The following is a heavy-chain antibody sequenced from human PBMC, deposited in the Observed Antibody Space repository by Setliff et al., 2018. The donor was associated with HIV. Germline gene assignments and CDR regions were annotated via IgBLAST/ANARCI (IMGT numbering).Heavy chain of an antibody. Sequence: SETLSLTCTVSGASVNDYYWIWIRRSAGKGLEWIGRVYASGITNYSPSLKNRVTIVLDTSKNQFSLKLNSVTALDTAVYYCARKGSSSRSQEYYYDFWGQGTLVTVS. CDR3: ARKGSSSRSQEYYYDF. D-gene: IGHD6-13*01. J-gene: IGHJ4*02. CDR2: VYASGIT. CDR1: GASVNDYY. V-gene: IGHV4-4*07.